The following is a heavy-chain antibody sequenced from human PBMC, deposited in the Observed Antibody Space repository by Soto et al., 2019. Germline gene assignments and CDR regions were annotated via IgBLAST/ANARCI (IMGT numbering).Heavy chain of an antibody. CDR3: ARRKRFTVLGV. CDR2: INHSGST. V-gene: IGHV4-34*01. Sequence: PSETLSLTCAVYGGSFSGYYWSWIRQPPGKGLEWIGEINHSGSTNYNPSLKSRVTISVDTSKNQFSLKLSSVTAADTAVYYCARRKRFTVLGVWGKGTTVTVSS. D-gene: IGHD3-3*01. J-gene: IGHJ6*04. CDR1: GGSFSGYY.